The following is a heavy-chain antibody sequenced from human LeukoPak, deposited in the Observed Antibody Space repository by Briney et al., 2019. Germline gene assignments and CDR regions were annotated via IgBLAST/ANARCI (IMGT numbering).Heavy chain of an antibody. CDR1: GFTFSSYG. J-gene: IGHJ6*02. CDR2: ISYDGSNK. D-gene: IGHD2-2*02. CDR3: AKDQVDIVVVPAAIDTYYYYGMDV. V-gene: IGHV3-30*18. Sequence: PGRSLRLSCAASGFTFSSYGMHWVRQAPGKGLEWVAVISYDGSNKYYADSVKGRFTISRDNSKNTLYLQMNSLRAEDTAVYYCAKDQVDIVVVPAAIDTYYYYGMDVWSQGTTVTVSS.